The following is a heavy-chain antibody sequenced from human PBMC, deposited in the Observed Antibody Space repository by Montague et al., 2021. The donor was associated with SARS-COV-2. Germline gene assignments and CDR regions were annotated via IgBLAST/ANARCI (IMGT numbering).Heavy chain of an antibody. CDR3: ARSTATFGESHNWFAP. V-gene: IGHV4-39*01. D-gene: IGHD3-10*01. CDR1: GGSISSNNNY. CDR2: IYYSGTT. J-gene: IGHJ5*02. Sequence: SETLSLTCTVSGGSISSNNNYWGWIRQSAGKGLEWIGGIYYSGTTYYNPSLKSRVTISVDTSKNQFSLRLSSVTATDTSVYYCARSTATFGESHNWFAPWGQGTLVIVSS.